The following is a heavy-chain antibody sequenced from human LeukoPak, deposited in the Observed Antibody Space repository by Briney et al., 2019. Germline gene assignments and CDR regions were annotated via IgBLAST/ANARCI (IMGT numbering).Heavy chain of an antibody. Sequence: SVKVSCKASGYPFTGYYMHWVRQAPGQGLEWMGRIIPILGIANYAQKFQGRVTITADKSTSTAYMELSSLRSEDTAVYYCARAKIDRWTTVVTPVGWFDPWGQGTLVTVSS. CDR3: ARAKIDRWTTVVTPVGWFDP. CDR1: GYPFTGYY. CDR2: IIPILGIA. V-gene: IGHV1-69*04. J-gene: IGHJ5*02. D-gene: IGHD4-17*01.